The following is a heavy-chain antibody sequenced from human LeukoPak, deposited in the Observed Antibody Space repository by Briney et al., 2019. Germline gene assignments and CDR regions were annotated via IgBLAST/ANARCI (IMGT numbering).Heavy chain of an antibody. Sequence: ASVKVSCKASGGTFSSYAISWVRQAPGQGLEWMGRIIPILGIANYAQKFQGRVTITADKSTSTAYMELSSLRSEDTAVYYCARDNYDFWSGYYSVYFDYWGQGTLVTVSS. CDR3: ARDNYDFWSGYYSVYFDY. V-gene: IGHV1-69*04. CDR1: GGTFSSYA. J-gene: IGHJ4*02. CDR2: IIPILGIA. D-gene: IGHD3-3*01.